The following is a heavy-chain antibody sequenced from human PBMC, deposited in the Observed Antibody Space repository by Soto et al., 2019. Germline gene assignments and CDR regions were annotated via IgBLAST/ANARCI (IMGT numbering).Heavy chain of an antibody. CDR2: IYYSGRANYNPSGST. CDR1: GGSVSSGTYY. J-gene: IGHJ4*02. Sequence: PSETLSLTCSVSGGSVSSGTYYWTWIRQPPGKGLEWIGYIYYSGRANYNPSGSTNYNPSLKSRITISVDTSRNQFSLKLSSVTAADTAVYYCVRGWQERQRLKMLDYWGQGALVTVSS. V-gene: IGHV4-61*01. CDR3: VRGWQERQRLKMLDY. D-gene: IGHD5-12*01.